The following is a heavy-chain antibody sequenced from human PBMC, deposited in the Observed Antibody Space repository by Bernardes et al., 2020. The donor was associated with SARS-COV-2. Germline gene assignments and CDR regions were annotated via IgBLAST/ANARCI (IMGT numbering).Heavy chain of an antibody. CDR2: ISGSGGST. V-gene: IGHV3-23*01. D-gene: IGHD6-19*01. CDR3: AKDVLAVAGTSHYYYGMDV. J-gene: IGHJ6*02. CDR1: GYTFSSYA. Sequence: SCKASGYTFSSYAMSWVRQAPGKGLEWVSAISGSGGSTYYADSVKGRFTISRDNSKNTLYLQMNSLRAEDTAVYYCAKDVLAVAGTSHYYYGMDVWGQGTTVTVSS.